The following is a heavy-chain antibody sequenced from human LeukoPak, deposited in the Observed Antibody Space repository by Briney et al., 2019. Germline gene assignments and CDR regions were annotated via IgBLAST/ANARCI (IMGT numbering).Heavy chain of an antibody. Sequence: PSETLSLTCTVSGGSISSYYWSWIRQPAGKGLEWIGRIYTSGSTNYNPSLKSRVTISVDTSKNQFSLKLSSVTAADTAVYYCARVSYDSSGYYYFDYWGQGTLVTVSS. D-gene: IGHD3-22*01. CDR2: IYTSGST. V-gene: IGHV4-4*07. CDR3: ARVSYDSSGYYYFDY. CDR1: GGSISSYY. J-gene: IGHJ4*02.